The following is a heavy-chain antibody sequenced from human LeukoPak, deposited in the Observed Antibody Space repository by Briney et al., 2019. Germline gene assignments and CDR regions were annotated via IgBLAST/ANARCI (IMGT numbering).Heavy chain of an antibody. V-gene: IGHV3-23*01. CDR1: GFTFSRYG. CDR2: ISGSGGST. D-gene: IGHD2-2*01. Sequence: QAGGTLRLSCAASGFTFSRYGMSWVRQAPGKGLEWVSAISGSGGSTYYADSVKGRFTISRDNSKNTLYLQINSLRAEDTAVYYCARDLTRYCSSTSCPVHYWGQGTLVTVSS. CDR3: ARDLTRYCSSTSCPVHY. J-gene: IGHJ4*02.